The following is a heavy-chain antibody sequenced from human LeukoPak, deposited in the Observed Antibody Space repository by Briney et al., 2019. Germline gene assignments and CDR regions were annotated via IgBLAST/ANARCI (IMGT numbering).Heavy chain of an antibody. D-gene: IGHD3-22*01. CDR1: GGSIISRSYY. V-gene: IGHV4-39*01. CDR2: IYYSGST. J-gene: IGHJ4*02. CDR3: ARLDYSDIYFDY. Sequence: SETLSLTCTVSGGSIISRSYYLGWIRQPPGKGLEWIGSIYYSGSTYYNPSLKSRVTISVDTSKNQFSLKLSSVTAADTAVYYCARLDYSDIYFDYWGQGALVTVSS.